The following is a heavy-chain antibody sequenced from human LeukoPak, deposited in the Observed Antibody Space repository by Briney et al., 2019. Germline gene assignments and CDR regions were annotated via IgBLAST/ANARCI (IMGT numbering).Heavy chain of an antibody. CDR2: ILSKTDGGTT. V-gene: IGHV3-15*01. J-gene: IGHJ6*02. D-gene: IGHD3-16*02. Sequence: GGSLRLSCVASGFTFTNAWMGWVRQAPGKGLEWVGRILSKTDGGTTDLAAPAKGRFSISRDDSINTLYLQMSSLKTEDTAVYYCNRALSYYGMDVWGQGTTVTVSS. CDR3: NRALSYYGMDV. CDR1: GFTFTNAW.